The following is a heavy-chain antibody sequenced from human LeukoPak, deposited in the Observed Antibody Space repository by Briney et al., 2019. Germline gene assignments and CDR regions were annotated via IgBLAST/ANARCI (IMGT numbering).Heavy chain of an antibody. V-gene: IGHV1-24*01. Sequence: ASVKVSCKVSGYTLTDLSMHWVRQAPGKGLEWMGGLDPEDGETIYAQKFQGRVTMTEDTSTDTAYMELSNLRSEDTAVYYCARGGKMITFGGVTRYFDLWGRGTLVTVSS. CDR1: GYTLTDLS. J-gene: IGHJ2*01. CDR3: ARGGKMITFGGVTRYFDL. CDR2: LDPEDGET. D-gene: IGHD3-16*01.